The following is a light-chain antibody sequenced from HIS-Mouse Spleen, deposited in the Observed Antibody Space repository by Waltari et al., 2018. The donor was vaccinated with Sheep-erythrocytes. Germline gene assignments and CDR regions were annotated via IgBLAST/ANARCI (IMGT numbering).Light chain of an antibody. Sequence: SYELTQPPSVSVSPGQTARIPCPGDALPKKYAYWYQQKSGQAPVLVIYEDSKRPSGIPERFSGSSSGNTASLTITGAQAEDEADYYCCSYAGSYNHVFATGTKVTVL. V-gene: IGLV3-10*01. CDR3: CSYAGSYNHV. J-gene: IGLJ1*01. CDR2: EDS. CDR1: ALPKKY.